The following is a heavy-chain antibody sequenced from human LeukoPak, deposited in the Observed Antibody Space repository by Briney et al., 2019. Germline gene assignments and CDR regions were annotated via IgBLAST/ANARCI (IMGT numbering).Heavy chain of an antibody. J-gene: IGHJ4*02. D-gene: IGHD3-22*01. CDR2: IYYSGST. Sequence: SETLSLTCTVSGGSISSGGYYWSWIRQHPGKGLEWIGYIYYSGSTYYNPSLKSRVTISVDTSKNQFSLKLSSVTAADTAVYYCATTGASSGSGLLDYWGQGTLVTVSS. V-gene: IGHV4-31*03. CDR3: ATTGASSGSGLLDY. CDR1: GGSISSGGYY.